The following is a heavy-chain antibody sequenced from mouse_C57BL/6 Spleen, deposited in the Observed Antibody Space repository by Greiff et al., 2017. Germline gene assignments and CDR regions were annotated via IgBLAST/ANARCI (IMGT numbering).Heavy chain of an antibody. V-gene: IGHV5-4*01. Sequence: DVHLVESGGGLVKPGGSLKLSCAASGFTFSSYAMSWVRQTPEKRLEWVATISDGGSYTYYPDNVKGRFTISRDNAKNNLYLQMSHLKSEDTAMYYCAGGSDYDYTYAMDYWGQGTSVTVSS. CDR3: AGGSDYDYTYAMDY. J-gene: IGHJ4*01. CDR1: GFTFSSYA. D-gene: IGHD2-4*01. CDR2: ISDGGSYT.